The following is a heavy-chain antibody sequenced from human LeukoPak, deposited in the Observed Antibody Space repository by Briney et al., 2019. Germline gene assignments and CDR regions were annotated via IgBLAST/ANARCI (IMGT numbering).Heavy chain of an antibody. Sequence: GGSLRLSCAASGFTFSSYAMSWVRQAPGKGLEWVSGISGSGGSTYYADSVKGRFTISRDNSKNSLYLQMNSLRAEDTAVYYCARDQTYGSGSYLSYFDYWGQGTLVTVSS. CDR2: ISGSGGST. V-gene: IGHV3-23*01. CDR1: GFTFSSYA. D-gene: IGHD3-10*01. CDR3: ARDQTYGSGSYLSYFDY. J-gene: IGHJ4*02.